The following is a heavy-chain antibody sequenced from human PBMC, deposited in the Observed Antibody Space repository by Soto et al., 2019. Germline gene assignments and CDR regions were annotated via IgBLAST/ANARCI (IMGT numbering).Heavy chain of an antibody. Sequence: SETLSLTCTVSGGSISSSSYYWGWIRQPPGKGLEWIGSIYYSGSTYYNPPLKSRVTISVDTSKNQFSLKLSSVTAADTAVYYCARLSVVVAATPHYYYGMDVWGQGTTVTVSS. CDR3: ARLSVVVAATPHYYYGMDV. V-gene: IGHV4-39*01. CDR2: IYYSGST. J-gene: IGHJ6*02. D-gene: IGHD2-15*01. CDR1: GGSISSSSYY.